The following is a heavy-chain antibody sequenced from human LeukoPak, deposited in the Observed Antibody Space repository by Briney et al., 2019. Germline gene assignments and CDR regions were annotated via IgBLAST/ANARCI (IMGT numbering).Heavy chain of an antibody. CDR2: INHSGRV. D-gene: IGHD3-22*01. J-gene: IGHJ4*02. Sequence: SETLSLTCAVSGESFSYNYWTWVRQPPGKGLEWIGDINHSGRVNYRPSLKSRVTISVDTSKSQFSLKLSAVTAADTAAYYCARGLGPMSPSLDYWGQGSLVTVSS. V-gene: IGHV4-34*01. CDR1: GESFSYNY. CDR3: ARGLGPMSPSLDY.